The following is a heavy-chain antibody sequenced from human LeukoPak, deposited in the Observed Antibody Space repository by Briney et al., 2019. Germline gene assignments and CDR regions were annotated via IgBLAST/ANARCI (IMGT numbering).Heavy chain of an antibody. CDR2: IYYSGST. Sequence: KPSETLSLTCTVSGGSISSDYWSSIRQPPGKGLERIGDIYYSGSTHYNPSLKSRVTISVDTSKNQFSLKLSSVTAADTAVYYCATYTDYYDSSGYYQYWGQGTLVTVSS. J-gene: IGHJ4*02. CDR3: ATYTDYYDSSGYYQY. D-gene: IGHD3-22*01. V-gene: IGHV4-59*01. CDR1: GGSISSDY.